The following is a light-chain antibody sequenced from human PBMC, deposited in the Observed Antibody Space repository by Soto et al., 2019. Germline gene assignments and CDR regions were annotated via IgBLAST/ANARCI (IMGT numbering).Light chain of an antibody. CDR3: QHYYSWPRT. Sequence: DIVMTQSPGTLSLSLGERATLSCRASQSVSSRLAWYQQKPGQTPRLLIFGASTRATGTPARFSGSGSGTEFTLTISSLQSEDFAVYYCQHYYSWPRTFGQGTKVDI. J-gene: IGKJ1*01. CDR1: QSVSSR. CDR2: GAS. V-gene: IGKV3-15*01.